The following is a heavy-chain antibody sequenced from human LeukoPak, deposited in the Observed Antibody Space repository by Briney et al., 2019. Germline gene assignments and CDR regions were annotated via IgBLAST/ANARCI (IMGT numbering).Heavy chain of an antibody. CDR2: IYSNDDK. J-gene: IGHJ4*02. V-gene: IGHV2-5*01. Sequence: ESGPTLVKPTQTLALTCTFSGFSLSTSGGGVGWIRQPPGKALEWLALIYSNDDKRYSPSLTSRPTITKDTSKTPVLLTTTNMDPVHTATYYCAHNILGVGVEKVVVAATPVYWGQGTLVTVSS. CDR1: GFSLSTSGGG. CDR3: AHNILGVGVEKVVVAATPVY. D-gene: IGHD2-15*01.